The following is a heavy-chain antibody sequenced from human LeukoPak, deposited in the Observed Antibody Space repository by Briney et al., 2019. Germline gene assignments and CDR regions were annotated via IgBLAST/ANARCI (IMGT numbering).Heavy chain of an antibody. CDR1: GFTVSSNY. Sequence: GGSLRLSCAASGFTVSSNYMSWVRQAPGTGLEWVSVIYSGGSTYYADSVKGRFTISRDNSKNTLYLQMNSLRAEDAAVYYCARGPRGYSSSCTFFEYWRQGTLVSVSS. D-gene: IGHD6-13*01. J-gene: IGHJ4*02. CDR2: IYSGGST. CDR3: ARGPRGYSSSCTFFEY. V-gene: IGHV3-53*01.